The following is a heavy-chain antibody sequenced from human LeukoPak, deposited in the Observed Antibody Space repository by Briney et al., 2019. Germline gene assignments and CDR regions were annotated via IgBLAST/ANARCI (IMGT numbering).Heavy chain of an antibody. CDR2: IWYDGSNK. CDR3: ARDPYSRGSGVGY. V-gene: IGHV3-33*01. CDR1: GFTFSSYG. D-gene: IGHD6-19*01. Sequence: PGRSLRLSCAASGFTFSSYGMHWVRQAPGKGLEWVAVIWYDGSNKYYADSVKGRFTISRDNSKNTLYLQMNSLRAEDTAVYYCARDPYSRGSGVGYWGQGTLVTVST. J-gene: IGHJ4*02.